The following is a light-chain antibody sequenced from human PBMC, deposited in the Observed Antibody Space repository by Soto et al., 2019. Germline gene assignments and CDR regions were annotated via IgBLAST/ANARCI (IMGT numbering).Light chain of an antibody. J-gene: IGKJ5*01. CDR1: QSISSY. Sequence: DIQMTQSPSSLSASVVDRVTITCRASQSISSYLNWYQQKPGKAPKLLIYAASSLQSGVPSRFSGSGSGTDFTLTISSLQPEDFATYYCQQSYSTPITFGQGTRLEL. CDR2: AAS. CDR3: QQSYSTPIT. V-gene: IGKV1-39*01.